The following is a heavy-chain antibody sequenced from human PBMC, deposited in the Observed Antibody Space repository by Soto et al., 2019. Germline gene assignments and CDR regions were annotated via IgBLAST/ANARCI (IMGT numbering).Heavy chain of an antibody. V-gene: IGHV4-59*01. CDR1: GVSISSSY. CDR3: ARDNGSGSYYYYYGMDV. Sequence: LSLTCTVSGVSISSSYWSWIRQPPGKGLEWIGYIYYSGSTNYNPSLKSRVTISVDTSKNQFSLKLSSVTAADTAVYYCARDNGSGSYYYYYGMDVWGQGTTVTVSS. D-gene: IGHD3-10*01. J-gene: IGHJ6*02. CDR2: IYYSGST.